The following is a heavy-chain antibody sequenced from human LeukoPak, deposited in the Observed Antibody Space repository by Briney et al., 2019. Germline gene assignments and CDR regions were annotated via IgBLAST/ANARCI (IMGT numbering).Heavy chain of an antibody. V-gene: IGHV4-34*01. J-gene: IGHJ3*02. CDR1: GVSFSGYY. D-gene: IGHD3-3*01. CDR2: VNRSGST. CDR3: ARGPLRIFGVAKWPFDI. Sequence: SETLSLTCAVYGVSFSGYYWSWIRQPPGKGLEWIGEVNRSGSTNYNASVKSRVTISVDTSKNQLSLKLSSVTAADTAVYSCARGPLRIFGVAKWPFDIWGQGTMVTVSS.